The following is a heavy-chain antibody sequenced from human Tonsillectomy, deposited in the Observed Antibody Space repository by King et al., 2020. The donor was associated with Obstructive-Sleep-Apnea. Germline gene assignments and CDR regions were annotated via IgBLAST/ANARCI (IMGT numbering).Heavy chain of an antibody. Sequence: VQLQESGPGLVKPSQTLSLTCSVSGGSISSGGYYWSWIRQHPGKGLEWIGYIYYSGSTYYNPSLKSRVIISVDTSKNQFSLKLSSLIAADTAVYYCARVGRDTAMVPKYYFDYWGQGTLVTVSS. J-gene: IGHJ4*02. V-gene: IGHV4-31*03. CDR3: ARVGRDTAMVPKYYFDY. CDR1: GGSISSGGYY. CDR2: IYYSGST. D-gene: IGHD5-18*01.